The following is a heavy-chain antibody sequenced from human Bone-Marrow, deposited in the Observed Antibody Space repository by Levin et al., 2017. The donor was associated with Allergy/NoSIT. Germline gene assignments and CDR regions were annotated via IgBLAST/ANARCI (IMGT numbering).Heavy chain of an antibody. CDR3: ARDRPNDCGGDCYIFDY. CDR1: GYSFTTYG. D-gene: IGHD2-21*02. J-gene: IGHJ4*02. Sequence: GASVKVSCKASGYSFTTYGINWVRQAPGQGLEWMGWISVFNGHTSYAQKLQGRVTMTTDISTSTAYMELKSLRSDDTAVYYCARDRPNDCGGDCYIFDYWGQGTLVTVSS. CDR2: ISVFNGHT. V-gene: IGHV1-18*01.